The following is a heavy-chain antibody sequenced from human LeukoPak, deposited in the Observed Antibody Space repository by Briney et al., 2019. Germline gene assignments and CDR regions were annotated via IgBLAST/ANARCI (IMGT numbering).Heavy chain of an antibody. Sequence: GGSLRLSCSAAGFTFTDYWMHWVRQAPGKGLVWLSRISTDGRSTTYADSVKGRFTISRDNARNTLYLQMNSLRVEDTALYYCGGGFAAVPAGIPDYWGQGTLVTVSS. J-gene: IGHJ4*02. V-gene: IGHV3-74*01. D-gene: IGHD2-2*01. CDR1: GFTFTDYW. CDR2: ISTDGRST. CDR3: GGGFAAVPAGIPDY.